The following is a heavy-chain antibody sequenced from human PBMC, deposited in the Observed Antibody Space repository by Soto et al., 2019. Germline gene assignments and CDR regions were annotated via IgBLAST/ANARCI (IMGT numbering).Heavy chain of an antibody. V-gene: IGHV4-30-4*01. J-gene: IGHJ2*01. D-gene: IGHD4-17*01. CDR2: IFDSGST. CDR1: GGSISGGVYY. Sequence: QVQLQESGPGLVKPSQTLSLTCTVSGGSISGGVYYWSWIRQPPGKGLEWIGYIFDSGSTYYNPSLKSRVTISVDTPKNQFSLRLSYVTAADTAVYYCAREIIPLTTDWYFDLWGRGTLVTVSS. CDR3: AREIIPLTTDWYFDL.